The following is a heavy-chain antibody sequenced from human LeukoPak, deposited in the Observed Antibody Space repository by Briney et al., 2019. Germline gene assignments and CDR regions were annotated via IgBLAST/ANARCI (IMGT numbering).Heavy chain of an antibody. J-gene: IGHJ4*02. CDR3: AKSPSSSWPGSDYFDY. CDR1: GFMFNKYG. D-gene: IGHD6-13*01. V-gene: IGHV3-23*01. CDR2: ISGSGGST. Sequence: GGSLRLSCVASGFMFNKYGMSWVRQAPGKGLEWVSAISGSGGSTYYADSVKGRFTISRDNSKNTLYLQMNSLRAEDTAIYYCAKSPSSSWPGSDYFDYWGQGTLVTVSS.